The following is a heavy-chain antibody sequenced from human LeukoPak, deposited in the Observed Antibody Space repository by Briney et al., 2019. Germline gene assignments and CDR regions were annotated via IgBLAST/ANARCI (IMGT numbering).Heavy chain of an antibody. Sequence: SETLSLTCIVSGGSIRSGSYYWGWVRQAPGKGLEWIGSIYYTGTTWYSPSLKSRVTTSVDTSKTQFSLRLSSVTAADMAVYYCAGQGGSYSFDFWGQGALVTVSS. J-gene: IGHJ4*02. V-gene: IGHV4-39*01. CDR1: GGSIRSGSYY. CDR2: IYYTGTT. CDR3: AGQGGSYSFDF. D-gene: IGHD1-26*01.